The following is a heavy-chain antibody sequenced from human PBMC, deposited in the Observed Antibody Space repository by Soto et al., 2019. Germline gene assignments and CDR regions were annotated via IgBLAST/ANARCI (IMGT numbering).Heavy chain of an antibody. J-gene: IGHJ5*01. D-gene: IGHD3-22*01. V-gene: IGHV4-59*12. CDR3: ARASYYYFSSCYPYMGGVFDS. CDR1: GGSISRYY. CDR2: IYYSGST. Sequence: PSETLSLTCTVSGGSISRYYYSWIRQPPGKGLEWIGHIYYSGSTNYNPSLQSRVTISVDTSKNQFSLKLGPVTAADTAVYYCARASYYYFSSCYPYMGGVFDSSAQGTLDTVSA.